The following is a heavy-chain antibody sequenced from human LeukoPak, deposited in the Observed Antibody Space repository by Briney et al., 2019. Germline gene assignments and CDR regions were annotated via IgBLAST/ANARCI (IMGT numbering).Heavy chain of an antibody. CDR3: ARTGRASDAFDI. V-gene: IGHV3-21*01. CDR2: ISSSSSYI. J-gene: IGHJ3*02. CDR1: GFTFSSYS. D-gene: IGHD1-14*01. Sequence: PGGSLRLSCAASGFTFSSYSMNWVRQAPGKGLEWVSSISSSSSYIYYADSVKGRFTISRDNAKNSLCLQMNSLRAEDTAVYYCARTGRASDAFDIWGQGTMVTVSS.